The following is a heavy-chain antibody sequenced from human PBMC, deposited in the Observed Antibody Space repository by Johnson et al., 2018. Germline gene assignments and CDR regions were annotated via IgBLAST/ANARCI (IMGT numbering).Heavy chain of an antibody. CDR1: GFTFTNAW. V-gene: IGHV3-15*01. CDR2: IKSKTDGETA. CDR3: TTVKTTWGGY. D-gene: IGHD3-16*01. J-gene: IGHJ4*02. Sequence: VQLVESGGGLVKPGESLGLSCAASGFTFTNAWMTWVRQAPGKGLEWVGRIKSKTDGETADYAAPLKGRFTISRDDSKNTLYLQMDSLEIEDTAVYYCTTVKTTWGGYWGQGTLVTVSS.